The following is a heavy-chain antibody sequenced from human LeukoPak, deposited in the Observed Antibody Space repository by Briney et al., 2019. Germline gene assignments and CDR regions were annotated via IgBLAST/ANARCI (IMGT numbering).Heavy chain of an antibody. CDR2: INHSGST. CDR3: ARAGITGTAFDY. V-gene: IGHV4-34*01. CDR1: GGSFSGYY. J-gene: IGHJ4*02. Sequence: SETLSLTCAVYGGSFSGYYWSWIRQPPGKGLEWIGEINHSGSTNYNPSLKSRVTISVDTSKNQFSLKLSSVTAADTAVYYCARAGITGTAFDYWGQGTLVTVSS. D-gene: IGHD1-20*01.